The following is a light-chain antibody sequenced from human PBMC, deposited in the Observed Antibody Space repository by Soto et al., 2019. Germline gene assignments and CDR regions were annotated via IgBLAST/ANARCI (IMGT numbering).Light chain of an antibody. V-gene: IGKV3-15*01. CDR3: QQYNNWPPWA. J-gene: IGKJ1*01. CDR2: GAS. CDR1: QSVSSN. Sequence: EIVMTQSPATLSVSPGERATLSCRASQSVSSNLAWYQQKPGQAPRLLIYGASTRATGTPARFSGSGSGTEVTLTISILQSEDFAVYYCQQYNNWPPWAFGQGTKVEIK.